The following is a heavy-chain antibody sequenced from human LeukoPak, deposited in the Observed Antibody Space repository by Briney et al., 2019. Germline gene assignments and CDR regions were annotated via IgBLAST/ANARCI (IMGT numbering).Heavy chain of an antibody. D-gene: IGHD3-3*01. CDR3: ARVDTIDYYYMDV. V-gene: IGHV4-30-4*08. CDR1: GGSISSGDYY. J-gene: IGHJ6*03. Sequence: SETLSLTCTVSGGSISSGDYYWSWIRQPPGKGLEWIGYIYYSGSTYYNPSLKSRVTISVDTSKNQFSLKLSSVTAADTAVYYCARVDTIDYYYMDVWGKGTTVTVSS. CDR2: IYYSGST.